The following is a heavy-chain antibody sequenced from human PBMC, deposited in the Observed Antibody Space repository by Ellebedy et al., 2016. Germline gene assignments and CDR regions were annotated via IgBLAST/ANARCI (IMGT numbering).Heavy chain of an antibody. Sequence: ASVKVSCKTSGYTFTTYYIHWVRQAPGQGLEWLGIIDPSSGDTSFAQRVQGRVTLTSDASTTTVYMNLFSLKSEDTALYYCARDGRTSSEGMDVWGQGTTVTVSS. V-gene: IGHV1-46*01. J-gene: IGHJ6*02. D-gene: IGHD2-15*01. CDR2: IDPSSGDT. CDR1: GYTFTTYY. CDR3: ARDGRTSSEGMDV.